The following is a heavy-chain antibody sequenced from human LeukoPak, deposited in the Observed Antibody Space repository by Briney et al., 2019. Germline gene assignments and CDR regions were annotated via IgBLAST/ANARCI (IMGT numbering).Heavy chain of an antibody. CDR3: ARCRYSGSYYGAFDM. Sequence: PGGSLRLSCAAPGFTFSSYGMPWVRQAPGKGLEWVAIIWYDGSKIYYGDSVKGRFTISRDNAKNTLYLEMNSLRAEDTAVYYCARCRYSGSYYGAFDMWGQGTMVTVSS. D-gene: IGHD1-26*01. J-gene: IGHJ3*02. V-gene: IGHV3-33*01. CDR2: IWYDGSKI. CDR1: GFTFSSYG.